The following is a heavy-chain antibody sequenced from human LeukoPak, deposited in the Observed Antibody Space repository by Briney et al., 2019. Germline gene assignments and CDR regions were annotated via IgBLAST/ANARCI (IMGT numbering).Heavy chain of an antibody. V-gene: IGHV3-23*01. Sequence: GGSLRLSCAASGFTFISYAMSWVRQAPGKGLEWVSAISDSGGNTYYADSVKGRSTISRDNSKNTLFLQMDSLRAEDTAIYYCAKDLAPAAYWGQGTLVTVSS. J-gene: IGHJ4*02. D-gene: IGHD6-25*01. CDR3: AKDLAPAAY. CDR1: GFTFISYA. CDR2: ISDSGGNT.